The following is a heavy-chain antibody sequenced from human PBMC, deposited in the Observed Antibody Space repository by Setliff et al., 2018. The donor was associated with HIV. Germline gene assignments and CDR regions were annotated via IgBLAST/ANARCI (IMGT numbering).Heavy chain of an antibody. V-gene: IGHV4-34*01. J-gene: IGHJ4*01. D-gene: IGHD6-13*01. CDR3: ARESPSSSWFYFDF. CDR1: GGSFSDYY. CDR2: INHRGST. Sequence: SETLSLTCAVYGGSFSDYYWTWIRQSPGKGLEWIGEINHRGSTNYNPSLKSRVTVSVDTSKNQFSLKLGSVTAADTAVYYCARESPSSSWFYFDFWGHGTLVTVS.